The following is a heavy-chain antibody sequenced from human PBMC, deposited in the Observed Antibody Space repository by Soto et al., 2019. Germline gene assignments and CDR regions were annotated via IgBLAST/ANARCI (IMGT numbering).Heavy chain of an antibody. D-gene: IGHD1-26*01. CDR3: ATGGWLLHNDH. CDR1: RLTFSSHG. Sequence: EVQLLESGGGLVQPGGSLRLSCAASRLTFSSHGMSWVRQAPGKGLEWVSKISGSGTSTYYADSVRGRFTISRDNSKNTLYLEMNSLRADDTAVYYCATGGWLLHNDHWGQGTLVTVSS. CDR2: ISGSGTST. J-gene: IGHJ4*02. V-gene: IGHV3-23*01.